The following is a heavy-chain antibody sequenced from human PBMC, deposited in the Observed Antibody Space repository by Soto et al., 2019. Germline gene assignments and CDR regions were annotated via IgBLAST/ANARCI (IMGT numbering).Heavy chain of an antibody. CDR2: IRSKAYGETT. J-gene: IGHJ1*01. CDR3: TRDFLDIVVVVTATHHFQH. CDR1: GFTFGDSA. D-gene: IGHD2-15*01. V-gene: IGHV3-49*03. Sequence: GGSLRLSCTASGFTFGDSAMSWFRQAPGKGLEWVGFIRSKAYGETTAYAASVKGRFTISRDDSKSIAYLQMNSLKIEDTAVYYCTRDFLDIVVVVTATHHFQHWGQGTLVTVSS.